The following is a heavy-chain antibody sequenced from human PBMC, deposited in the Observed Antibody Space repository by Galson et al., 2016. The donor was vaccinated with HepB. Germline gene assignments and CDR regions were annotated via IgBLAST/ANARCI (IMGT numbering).Heavy chain of an antibody. V-gene: IGHV2-5*01. Sequence: ALVNPTHNLTLNCTYSGFSLTTTGVPESWTRQPPRTALEWVGPVFGHNDKKYNQSPKTRITVSKDTSKNQVVLKMTSGGPADTATYFCARSSPDYNFALDGWGQGLAVTV. CDR3: ARSSPDYNFALDG. CDR2: VFGHNDK. J-gene: IGHJ6*02. CDR1: GFSLTTTGVP. D-gene: IGHD1-1*01.